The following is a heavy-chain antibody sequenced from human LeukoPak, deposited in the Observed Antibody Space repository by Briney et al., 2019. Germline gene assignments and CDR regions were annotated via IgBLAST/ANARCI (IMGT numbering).Heavy chain of an antibody. CDR2: IYYSGST. D-gene: IGHD2-15*01. V-gene: IGHV4-59*01. CDR3: ARVRVVRGGGYLFDY. J-gene: IGHJ4*02. CDR1: GGSISSYY. Sequence: SETLSLTCTVSGGSISSYYWSWIRQPPGKGLEWIGYIYYSGSTNYNPSLKSRVTIPVDTSKNQFSLKLSSVTAADTAVYYCARVRVVRGGGYLFDYWGQGTLVTVSS.